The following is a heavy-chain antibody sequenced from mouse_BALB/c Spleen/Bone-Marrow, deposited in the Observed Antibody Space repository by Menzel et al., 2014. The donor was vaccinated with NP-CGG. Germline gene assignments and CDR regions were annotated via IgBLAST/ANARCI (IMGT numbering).Heavy chain of an antibody. D-gene: IGHD2-14*01. J-gene: IGHJ1*01. V-gene: IGHV14-3*02. CDR2: LDPANGNT. CDR1: GFNIKDTY. Sequence: VQLQQSGAELVKPGASVKLSCTASGFNIKDTYMHWVTQRPEQGLEWIGRLDPANGNTKYDPKFQGKATITADTSSNTAYLQLSSLTSEDTAVYHCASYRYAWYFDVWGAGTTVTVSA. CDR3: ASYRYAWYFDV.